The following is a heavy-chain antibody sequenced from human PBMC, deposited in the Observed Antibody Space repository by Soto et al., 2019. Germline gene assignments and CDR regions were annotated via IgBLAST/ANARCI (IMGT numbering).Heavy chain of an antibody. D-gene: IGHD6-19*01. J-gene: IGHJ4*02. V-gene: IGHV3-21*01. Sequence: LRLSCAASGFTFSSYSMNWVRQAPGKGLEWVSSISSSSSSYIYYADSVKGRFTISRDNAKNSLYLQMNSLRAEDTAVYYCARDRGKHLYSSGTSGFDYWGQGTLVTVSS. CDR1: GFTFSSYS. CDR3: ARDRGKHLYSSGTSGFDY. CDR2: ISSSSSSYI.